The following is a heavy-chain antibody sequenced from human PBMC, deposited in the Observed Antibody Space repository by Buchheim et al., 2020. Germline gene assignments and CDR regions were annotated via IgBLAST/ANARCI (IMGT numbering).Heavy chain of an antibody. D-gene: IGHD1-26*01. Sequence: QVQLVESGGGVVQPGRSLRLSCAASGFTFSSYGMHWVRQAPGKGLEWVAVIWYDGSNKYYADSVKGRFTISRDNSKNTLYLQMNSLRAEDTAVYYCARDLFFSGSYKNPLLDYWGQGTL. CDR3: ARDLFFSGSYKNPLLDY. CDR1: GFTFSSYG. J-gene: IGHJ4*02. V-gene: IGHV3-33*01. CDR2: IWYDGSNK.